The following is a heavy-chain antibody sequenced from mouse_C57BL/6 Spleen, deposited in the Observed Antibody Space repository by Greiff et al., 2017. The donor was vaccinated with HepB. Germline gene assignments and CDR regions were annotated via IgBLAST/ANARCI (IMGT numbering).Heavy chain of an antibody. CDR1: GYTFTSYW. Sequence: VQLQQPGAELVRPGSSVKLSCKASGYTFTSYWMDWVKQRPGQGLEWIGNIYPSDSETHYNQKFKDKATLTVDKSSSTAYMQLSSLTSEDSAVYYGARWDYYGSSYGYAMDYWGQGTSVTVSS. J-gene: IGHJ4*01. D-gene: IGHD1-1*01. V-gene: IGHV1-61*01. CDR2: IYPSDSET. CDR3: ARWDYYGSSYGYAMDY.